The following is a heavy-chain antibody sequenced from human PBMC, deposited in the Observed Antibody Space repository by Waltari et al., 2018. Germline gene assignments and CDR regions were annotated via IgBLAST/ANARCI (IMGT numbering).Heavy chain of an antibody. CDR1: GGSISSYY. V-gene: IGHV4-4*07. CDR3: ASSLFPYYYYYYMDV. CDR2: IYTSGST. Sequence: QVQLQESGPGLVKPSETLSLTCPVSGGSISSYYWSWIRQPAGKGLEWIGRIYTSGSTNYNPSLKSRVTMSVDTSKNQFSLKLSSVTAADTAVYYCASSLFPYYYYYYMDVWGKGTTVTISS. J-gene: IGHJ6*03.